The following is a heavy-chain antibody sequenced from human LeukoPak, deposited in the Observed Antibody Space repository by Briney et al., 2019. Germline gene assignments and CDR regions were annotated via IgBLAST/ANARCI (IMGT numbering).Heavy chain of an antibody. CDR1: GFTFSSYA. D-gene: IGHD4-11*01. V-gene: IGHV3-23*01. J-gene: IGHJ4*02. Sequence: GGSLRLSCAASGFTFSSYAMSWVRQAPGKGLEWVSLISSTGSTTYYADSVKGRFTISRDNSENTLYLQMKSLRAEDTAVYYCSTSRPLQSFDCWGQGTLVTVSS. CDR3: STSRPLQSFDC. CDR2: ISSTGSTT.